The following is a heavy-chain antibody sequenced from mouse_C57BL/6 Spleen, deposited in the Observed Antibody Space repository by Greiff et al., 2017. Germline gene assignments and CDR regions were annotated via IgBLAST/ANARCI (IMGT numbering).Heavy chain of an antibody. D-gene: IGHD1-1*01. Sequence: EVQLVESGGGLVQPGGSMKLSCVASGFTFSNYWMNWVRQSPEKGLEWVAQIRLKSDNYATHYAESVKGRFTISRDDSKSSVYLQMNNLRAEDTGIYYCTVITEGFAYWGQGTLVTVSA. CDR2: IRLKSDNYAT. V-gene: IGHV6-3*01. CDR3: TVITEGFAY. CDR1: GFTFSNYW. J-gene: IGHJ3*01.